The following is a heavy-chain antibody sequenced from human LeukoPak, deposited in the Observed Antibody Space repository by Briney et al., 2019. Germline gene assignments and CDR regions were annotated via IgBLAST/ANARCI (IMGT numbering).Heavy chain of an antibody. Sequence: SETLSLTCAVYGGSFSGYYWGWIRQPPGKGLEWIGSIYYSGSTYYNPSLKSRVTISVDTSKNQFSLKLSSVTAADTAVYYCARQYYPYSSSWPNWFDPWGQGTLVTVSS. CDR2: IYYSGST. CDR1: GGSFSGYY. V-gene: IGHV4-39*01. D-gene: IGHD6-13*01. CDR3: ARQYYPYSSSWPNWFDP. J-gene: IGHJ5*02.